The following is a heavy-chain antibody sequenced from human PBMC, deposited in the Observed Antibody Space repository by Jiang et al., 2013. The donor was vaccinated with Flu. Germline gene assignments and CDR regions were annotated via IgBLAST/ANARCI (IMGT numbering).Heavy chain of an antibody. D-gene: IGHD3-22*01. Sequence: GAEVKKPGESLKISCKGSGYSFTSYWIGWVRQMPGKGLEWMGIIYPGDSDTRYSPSFQGQVTISADKSISTAYLQWSSLKASDTAMYYCARAPLDYYDSSRSYYFDYWGQGTLVTVSS. CDR1: GYSFTSYW. CDR2: IYPGDSDT. V-gene: IGHV5-51*01. J-gene: IGHJ4*02. CDR3: ARAPLDYYDSSRSYYFDY.